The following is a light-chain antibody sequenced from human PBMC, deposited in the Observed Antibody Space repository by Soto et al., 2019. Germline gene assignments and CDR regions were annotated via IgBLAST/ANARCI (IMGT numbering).Light chain of an antibody. CDR2: GAS. CDR3: QQYGSSPRIT. J-gene: IGKJ5*01. V-gene: IGKV3-20*01. Sequence: IVWTQSPGTLSLSPGERATLSCRASQSVSSSYLAWYQQKPVQAPRLLIYGASRRATGIPDRFSGSGSGTDFTLTISRLEPEDFAVYYCQQYGSSPRITFGQGTRLEIK. CDR1: QSVSSSY.